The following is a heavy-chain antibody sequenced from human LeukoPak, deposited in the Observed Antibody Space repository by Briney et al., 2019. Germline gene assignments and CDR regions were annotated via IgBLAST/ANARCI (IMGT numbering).Heavy chain of an antibody. CDR1: GFTFSSYE. CDR3: ARDGACSGGSCYSPYFDY. Sequence: PGGSLRLSCAASGFTFSSYEMNWVRQAPGKGLEWVSYISSSGSTIYYADSVKGRFTISRDNAKNSLYLQMNSLRAEDTAVYYCARDGACSGGSCYSPYFDYWGQGTLVTVSS. D-gene: IGHD2-15*01. J-gene: IGHJ4*02. V-gene: IGHV3-48*03. CDR2: ISSSGSTI.